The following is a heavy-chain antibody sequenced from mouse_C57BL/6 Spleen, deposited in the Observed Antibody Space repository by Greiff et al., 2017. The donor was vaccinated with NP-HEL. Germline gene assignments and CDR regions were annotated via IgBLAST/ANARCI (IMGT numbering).Heavy chain of an antibody. CDR3: ARGDYYGSSYPYAMDY. D-gene: IGHD1-1*01. J-gene: IGHJ4*01. Sequence: EVQRVESEGGLVQPGSSMKLSCTASGFTFSDYYMAWVRQVPEKGLEWVANINYDGSSTYYLDSLKSRFIISRDNAKNILYLQMSSLKSEDTATYYCARGDYYGSSYPYAMDYWGQGTSVTVSS. V-gene: IGHV5-16*01. CDR1: GFTFSDYY. CDR2: INYDGSST.